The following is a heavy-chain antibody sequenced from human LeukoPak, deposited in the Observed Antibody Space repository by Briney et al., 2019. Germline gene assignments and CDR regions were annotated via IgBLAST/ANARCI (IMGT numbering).Heavy chain of an antibody. CDR3: ASLYGDYVY. V-gene: IGHV4-59*08. CDR1: GGSISSYY. D-gene: IGHD4-17*01. CDR2: IYYSGST. Sequence: SETLSLTCTVSGGSISSYYWSWIRQPPGKGLEWIGYIYYSGSTNYNPSLKSRVTISVDTSKNQFSLKLSSVTAADTAVYYCASLYGDYVYWGQGTLVTVPS. J-gene: IGHJ4*02.